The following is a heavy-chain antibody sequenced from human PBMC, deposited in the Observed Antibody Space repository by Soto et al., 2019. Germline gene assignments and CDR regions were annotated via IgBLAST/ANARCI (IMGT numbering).Heavy chain of an antibody. CDR1: GYTFTGYY. D-gene: IGHD3-3*01. J-gene: IGHJ6*02. CDR2: INPNSGGT. Sequence: ASVKVSCKASGYTFTGYYMHWVRQAPGQGLEWMGWINPNSGGTNYAQKFQGRVTMTRDTSISTAYMGLSRLRSDDTAVYYCAAAGGPYYDFWSGYRGYYYGMDVWGQGTTVTVS. V-gene: IGHV1-2*02. CDR3: AAAGGPYYDFWSGYRGYYYGMDV.